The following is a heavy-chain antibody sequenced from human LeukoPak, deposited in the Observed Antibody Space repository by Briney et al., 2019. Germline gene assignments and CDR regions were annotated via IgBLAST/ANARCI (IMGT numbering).Heavy chain of an antibody. J-gene: IGHJ4*02. V-gene: IGHV3-30-3*01. CDR3: ARDLVPSGSYTFDY. Sequence: PGGSLRLSCAASGFTFSSYAMHWVRQAPGKGLGWVAVISYDGSNKYYADSVKGRFTISRDNSKNTLYLQMNSLRAEDTAVYYCARDLVPSGSYTFDYWGQGTLVTVSS. CDR1: GFTFSSYA. D-gene: IGHD1-26*01. CDR2: ISYDGSNK.